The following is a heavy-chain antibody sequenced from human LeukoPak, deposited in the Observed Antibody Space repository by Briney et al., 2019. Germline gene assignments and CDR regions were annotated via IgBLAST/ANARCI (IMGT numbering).Heavy chain of an antibody. CDR3: ARDGRAGSLFAY. J-gene: IGHJ4*02. Sequence: SETLSLTCTVSGGSISGYYWSWIRQPPGRGLEWVGYISYSGSTNYNPSLKSRVTISVDTSKNQFSLKLSSVTAADTAIYYCARDGRAGSLFAYWGQGTLVTVSS. V-gene: IGHV4-59*01. CDR2: ISYSGST. D-gene: IGHD6-19*01. CDR1: GGSISGYY.